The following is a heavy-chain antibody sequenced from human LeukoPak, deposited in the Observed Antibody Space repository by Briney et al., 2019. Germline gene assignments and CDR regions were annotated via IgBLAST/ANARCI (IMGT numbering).Heavy chain of an antibody. D-gene: IGHD5/OR15-5a*01. J-gene: IGHJ4*02. V-gene: IGHV1-24*01. CDR3: ARGVGIVSTISKKHFDD. CDR1: GYTLSDLS. Sequence: ASVKVSCKVSGYTLSDLSMHWVRQAPGKGLEWLGGFDPEDGRRMFAQKFQDRVTMTRNTSINTAYMELSSLRSEDTAIYYCARGVGIVSTISKKHFDDWGQGTLVTVSS. CDR2: FDPEDGRR.